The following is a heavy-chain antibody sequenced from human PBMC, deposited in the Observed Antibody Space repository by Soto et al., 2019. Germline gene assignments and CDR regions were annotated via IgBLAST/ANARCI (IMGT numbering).Heavy chain of an antibody. Sequence: QVQLVESEGGVVQPGRSLRLSCAASGFTFSSYGMHWVRQAPGKGLEWVAVISHDGSNKYYADSVKGRLTISRDNAKNTLYLQMNSLRPEDTAVYYCAKDRGSNWYYSDMYVWGQGTTVTVSS. CDR1: GFTFSSYG. V-gene: IGHV3-30*18. CDR3: AKDRGSNWYYSDMYV. CDR2: ISHDGSNK. D-gene: IGHD4-4*01. J-gene: IGHJ6*02.